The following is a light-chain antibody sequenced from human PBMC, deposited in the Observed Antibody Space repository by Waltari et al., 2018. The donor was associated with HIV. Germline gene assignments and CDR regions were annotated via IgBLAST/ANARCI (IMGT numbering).Light chain of an antibody. CDR3: GTWDSRLSAYV. V-gene: IGLV1-51*01. Sequence: QSVLTQPPSVSAAPGQKVTISCSGSSSNIGNNYVSWYQQLPGTAPKLLIYDNQKRPSWIPDRFSVSKSGTSATLGITGLQTGDEADYYCGTWDSRLSAYVFGTGTKVTVL. CDR2: DNQ. CDR1: SSNIGNNY. J-gene: IGLJ1*01.